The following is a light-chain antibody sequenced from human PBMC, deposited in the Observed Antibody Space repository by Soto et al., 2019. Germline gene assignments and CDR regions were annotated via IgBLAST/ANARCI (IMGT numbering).Light chain of an antibody. V-gene: IGKV3-20*01. Sequence: LVLPPSPVTLSLSAAETATVSCRASQSVSNNYIAWYQQKAGQAPRLLIYGASNRATGIPDRFSGSGSGTDFTLTISRLEPEDVAVYYCQRYGSSGTFGQGTKVDIK. CDR3: QRYGSSGT. J-gene: IGKJ1*01. CDR1: QSVSNNY. CDR2: GAS.